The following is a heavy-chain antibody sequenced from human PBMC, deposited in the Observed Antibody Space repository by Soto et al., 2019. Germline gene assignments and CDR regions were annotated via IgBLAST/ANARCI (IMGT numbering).Heavy chain of an antibody. V-gene: IGHV1-3*01. CDR1: GYTFTSYA. CDR2: INAGNGNT. J-gene: IGHJ3*02. D-gene: IGHD1-1*01. CDR3: APPGDNWNDLGSDAFDS. Sequence: SVKVSCKASGYTFTSYAMHWVHQAPGQRLEWMGWINAGNGNTKYSQKFQGRVTITRDTSASTAYMELSSLRSEDTAVYYCAPPGDNWNDLGSDAFDSWGQGTMVTVSS.